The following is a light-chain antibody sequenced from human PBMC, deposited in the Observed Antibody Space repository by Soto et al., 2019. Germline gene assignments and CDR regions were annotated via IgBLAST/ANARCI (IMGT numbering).Light chain of an antibody. J-gene: IGKJ1*01. CDR3: QKYDSAPWT. V-gene: IGKV1-27*01. Sequence: DIQMTQSPSSLSASVRDRVTITCRASQGISNYLAWYQQKPGKVPRLLIYAASTLQSGVPSRFSGSGSGTVLTLTISSLEPEDVATYYCQKYDSAPWTFGQGTKVEIK. CDR2: AAS. CDR1: QGISNY.